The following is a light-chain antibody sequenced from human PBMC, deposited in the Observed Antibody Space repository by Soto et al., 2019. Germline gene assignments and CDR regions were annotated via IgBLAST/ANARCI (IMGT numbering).Light chain of an antibody. V-gene: IGLV1-44*01. J-gene: IGLJ1*01. CDR2: TNN. Sequence: QSVLTQPPSLSGTPGQTVTISCSGSTSNIGSSPVNWYQQLPGTAPRLLISTNNQRPSGVPDRFSGSRSGTSASLAISGLKSEDEADYYCAAWDDRLNGPSYVFGTGTKVTVL. CDR1: TSNIGSSP. CDR3: AAWDDRLNGPSYV.